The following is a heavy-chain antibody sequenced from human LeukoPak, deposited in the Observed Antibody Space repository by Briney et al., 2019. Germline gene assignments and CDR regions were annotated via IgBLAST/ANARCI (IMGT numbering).Heavy chain of an antibody. D-gene: IGHD4-23*01. Sequence: SETLSLTCAVYGGSFSGYYWSWIRQPPGKGLEWIGEINHSGSTNYNPSLKSRVTISVDTSKNQFSLKLISVTAADTAVYYCAKTLDTVVRAHFDYWGQGTLVTVSS. V-gene: IGHV4-34*01. CDR3: AKTLDTVVRAHFDY. CDR1: GGSFSGYY. J-gene: IGHJ4*02. CDR2: INHSGST.